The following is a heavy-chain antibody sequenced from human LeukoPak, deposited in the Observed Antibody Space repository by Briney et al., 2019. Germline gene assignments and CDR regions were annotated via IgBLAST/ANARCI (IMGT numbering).Heavy chain of an antibody. V-gene: IGHV1-46*01. CDR2: INPSGGST. J-gene: IGHJ4*02. CDR3: ARVLLGGYYPYYFDY. CDR1: GYTFTSYY. Sequence: ASVKVSCKASGYTFTSYYMHWVRQAPGQGLEWMGIINPSGGSTSYAQKFQGRVTMTRDTSTSTVYMELSSLRSGDTAVYYCARVLLGGYYPYYFDYWGQGTLVTVSS. D-gene: IGHD2-21*02.